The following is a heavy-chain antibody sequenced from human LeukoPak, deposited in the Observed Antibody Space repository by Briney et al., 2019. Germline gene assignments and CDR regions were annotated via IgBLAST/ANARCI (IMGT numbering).Heavy chain of an antibody. CDR2: INHSGST. Sequence: PETLSLTCTVSGGSISSYYWSWIRQPPGKGLEWIGEINHSGSTNYNPSLKSRVTISVDTSKNQFSLKLSSVTAADTAVYYCARGHTRVTMIVVVTTRPYYFDYWGQGTLVTVSS. V-gene: IGHV4-34*01. J-gene: IGHJ4*02. D-gene: IGHD3-22*01. CDR1: GGSISSYY. CDR3: ARGHTRVTMIVVVTTRPYYFDY.